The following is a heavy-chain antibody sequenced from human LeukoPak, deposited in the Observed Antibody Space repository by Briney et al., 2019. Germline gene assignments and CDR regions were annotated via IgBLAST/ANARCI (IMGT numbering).Heavy chain of an antibody. CDR1: GFSLSIYS. CDR3: ARDPVEGGLDF. Sequence: GGSVRLSCSVSGFSLSIYSMDWVRQAPGQGLEWISYIGSGGTAYHADSVLGRFTVSRDNAKNSVYLQMNSLTVDDTAVYYCARDPVEGGLDFWGQGVLVTVSS. D-gene: IGHD3-3*01. V-gene: IGHV3-69-1*01. J-gene: IGHJ4*02. CDR2: IGSGGTA.